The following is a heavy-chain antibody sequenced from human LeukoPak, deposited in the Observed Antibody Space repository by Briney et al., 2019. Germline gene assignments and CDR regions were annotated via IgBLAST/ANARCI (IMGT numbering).Heavy chain of an antibody. Sequence: PGGSLRLSCAVSGFTINNYAMSWVRQAPGKGLVWLSRISSDGSITSYADSVEGRFTISRDNAKSTVYLQMNSLRAEDTALYYCAKESRDYYDSSGLYDYWGQGTLVTVSS. CDR1: GFTINNYA. J-gene: IGHJ4*02. CDR2: ISSDGSIT. CDR3: AKESRDYYDSSGLYDY. V-gene: IGHV3-74*01. D-gene: IGHD3-22*01.